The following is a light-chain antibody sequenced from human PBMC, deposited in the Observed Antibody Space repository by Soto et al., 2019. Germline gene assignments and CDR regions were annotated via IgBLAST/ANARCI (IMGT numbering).Light chain of an antibody. Sequence: QSALTQPASVSGSPGQSITISCTGTSSDIGAYNYVSWYQQYPGKAPKLMIYDVGNRPSGVSNRFSGSKSGNTASLTISGLQAEDEADYYCCSYTSSNTVVFGGGTKLTVL. V-gene: IGLV2-14*01. CDR1: SSDIGAYNY. CDR3: CSYTSSNTVV. CDR2: DVG. J-gene: IGLJ2*01.